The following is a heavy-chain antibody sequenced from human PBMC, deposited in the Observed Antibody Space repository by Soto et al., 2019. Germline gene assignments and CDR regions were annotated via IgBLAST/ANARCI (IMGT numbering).Heavy chain of an antibody. J-gene: IGHJ3*02. D-gene: IGHD2-21*01. V-gene: IGHV3-21*01. Sequence: EVQLVESGGGLVKPGGSLRLSCAASGLPFSLQTMSWVRQAPGKGLEWISTITASGTYTYYADSVKGRFTISRDNAQTSLFLQMDTLRAADTALYYCATTSDTVGATDDVFDIWGQGTMVTVSS. CDR2: ITASGTYT. CDR3: ATTSDTVGATDDVFDI. CDR1: GLPFSLQT.